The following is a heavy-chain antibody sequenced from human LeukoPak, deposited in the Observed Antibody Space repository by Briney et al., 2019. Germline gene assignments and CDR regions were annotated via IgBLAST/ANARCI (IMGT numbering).Heavy chain of an antibody. CDR3: AKGRDIREASGSYHKPPLDC. CDR2: LRGAGITT. D-gene: IGHD3-10*01. Sequence: GGSLTLSCAASGFTFGSYTMSWVRQAPGKGLEWVSGLRGAGITTYYADSVKGRFTISRDNSKNTLYLQMNSLGAEDTAVYYCAKGRDIREASGSYHKPPLDCWGQGTLVTVSS. V-gene: IGHV3-23*01. J-gene: IGHJ4*02. CDR1: GFTFGSYT.